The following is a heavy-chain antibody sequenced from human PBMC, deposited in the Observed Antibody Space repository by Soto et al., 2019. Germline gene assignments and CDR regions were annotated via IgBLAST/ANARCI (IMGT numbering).Heavy chain of an antibody. CDR2: INHSGST. J-gene: IGHJ4*02. V-gene: IGHV4-34*01. CDR3: ARSFIRQGYSYGYSY. CDR1: GGSFSGYY. D-gene: IGHD5-18*01. Sequence: PSETLSLTCAVYGGSFSGYYWSWIRQPPGKGLEWIGEINHSGSTNYNPSLKSRVTISVDTSKNQFSLKLSSVTAADTAVYYCARSFIRQGYSYGYSYWGQGTLVTVSS.